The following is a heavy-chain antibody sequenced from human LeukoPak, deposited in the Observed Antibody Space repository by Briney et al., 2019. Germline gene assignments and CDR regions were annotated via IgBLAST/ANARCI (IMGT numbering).Heavy chain of an antibody. J-gene: IGHJ3*02. CDR2: ITWNSGSI. Sequence: GGSLRLSCAASGFTFDDYAMHWVRQAPGKGLEWVSGITWNSGSIDYASSVKGRFTISRDNAKNSLYLQMNSLRAEDTALYYCAKDRSGSYYDAFNIWGQGTMVTVSS. CDR1: GFTFDDYA. D-gene: IGHD1-26*01. CDR3: AKDRSGSYYDAFNI. V-gene: IGHV3-9*01.